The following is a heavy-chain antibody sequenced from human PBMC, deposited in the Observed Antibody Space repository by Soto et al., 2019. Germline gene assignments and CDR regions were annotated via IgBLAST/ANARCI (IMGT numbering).Heavy chain of an antibody. V-gene: IGHV1-18*01. D-gene: IGHD3-3*01. Sequence: ASVKVSCKASGYTFTSYGISWVRQAPGQGLEWMGWISAYNGNTNYAQKLQGRVTMTTDTSTSTAYMELRSLGSDETAVYYCAGVGPDYDFWSGYFSEFDPWGQGTLVTVSS. J-gene: IGHJ5*02. CDR2: ISAYNGNT. CDR3: AGVGPDYDFWSGYFSEFDP. CDR1: GYTFTSYG.